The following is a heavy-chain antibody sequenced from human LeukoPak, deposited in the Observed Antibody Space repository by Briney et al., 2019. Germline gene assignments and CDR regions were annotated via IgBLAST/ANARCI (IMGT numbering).Heavy chain of an antibody. J-gene: IGHJ4*02. CDR2: ISGSGGST. Sequence: GGSLRLSCAASGFTFSGYAMSWVRQAPGKGLEWVSAISGSGGSTYYADSVKGRFTISRDNSKNTLYLQMNSLRAEDTAVYYCAEESGYSYGSYFDHWGQGTLVTVSS. V-gene: IGHV3-23*01. CDR1: GFTFSGYA. CDR3: AEESGYSYGSYFDH. D-gene: IGHD5-18*01.